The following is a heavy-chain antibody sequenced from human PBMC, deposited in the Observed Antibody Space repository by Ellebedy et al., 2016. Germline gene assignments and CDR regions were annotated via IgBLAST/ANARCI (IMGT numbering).Heavy chain of an antibody. Sequence: GGSLRLSCAASGFTVSSNYIRWVRQAPGKWLEWFSVIYSGGSTYYADSVKGRFTISRDNSKNTLYLQMNSLRAEDTAVYYCARVEGASGWYDFDYWGQGTLVTVSS. J-gene: IGHJ4*02. D-gene: IGHD6-19*01. CDR1: GFTVSSNY. CDR2: IYSGGST. CDR3: ARVEGASGWYDFDY. V-gene: IGHV3-53*01.